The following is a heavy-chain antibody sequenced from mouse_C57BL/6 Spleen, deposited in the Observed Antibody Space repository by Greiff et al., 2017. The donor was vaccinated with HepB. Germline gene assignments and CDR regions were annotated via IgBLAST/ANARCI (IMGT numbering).Heavy chain of an antibody. CDR2: IHPSDSDT. D-gene: IGHD1-1*01. Sequence: VQLQQPGAELVKPGASVKVSCKASGYTFTSYWMHWVKQRPGQGLEWIGRIHPSDSDTNYNQKFKGKATLTVDKSSSTAYMQLSSLTSEDSAVYYCARGYTTVVDYFDYWGQGTTLTVSS. CDR1: GYTFTSYW. J-gene: IGHJ2*01. V-gene: IGHV1-74*01. CDR3: ARGYTTVVDYFDY.